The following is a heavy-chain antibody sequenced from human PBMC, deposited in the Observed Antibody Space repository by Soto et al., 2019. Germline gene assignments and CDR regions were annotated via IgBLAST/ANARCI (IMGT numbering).Heavy chain of an antibody. CDR2: IYYSGST. CDR3: ARVSRNNWFDP. V-gene: IGHV4-31*03. CDR1: GGSISSGGYY. Sequence: PSETLSLTCTVSGGSISSGGYYWSWIRQHPGKGLEWIGYIYYSGSTYYNPPLKSRVTISVDTSKNQFSLKLSSVTAADTAVYYCARVSRNNWFDPWGQGTLVTVSS. J-gene: IGHJ5*02.